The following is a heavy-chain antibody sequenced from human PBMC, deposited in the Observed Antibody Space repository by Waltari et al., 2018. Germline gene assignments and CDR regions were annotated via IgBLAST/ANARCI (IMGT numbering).Heavy chain of an antibody. D-gene: IGHD3-22*01. CDR3: ARDGDYYDSSVAFDY. CDR2: IIPIFGTA. CDR1: GGTFSSYA. V-gene: IGHV1-69*05. Sequence: QVQLVQSGAEVKKPGSSVKVSCKASGGTFSSYAISWVRQAPGQWLGWMGGIIPIFGTANDAQKFQGRVTITTDESTSTAYMELSSLRSEDTAVYYCARDGDYYDSSVAFDYWGQGTLVTVSS. J-gene: IGHJ4*02.